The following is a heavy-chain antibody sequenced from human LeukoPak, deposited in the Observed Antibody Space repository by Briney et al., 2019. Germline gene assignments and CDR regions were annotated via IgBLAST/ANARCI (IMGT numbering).Heavy chain of an antibody. CDR3: AREGYCSGTSCYNFNY. CDR1: GGSFRGYY. CDR2: INHSGSS. V-gene: IGHV4-34*01. Sequence: SETLSLTCAVYGGSFRGYYWSWIRQPPGKGLEWIGEINHSGSSNYNPSLKSRVTISLDTSKNQFSLNLSSVTAADTAVYYCAREGYCSGTSCYNFNYWGQGTLVTVSS. D-gene: IGHD2-2*02. J-gene: IGHJ4*02.